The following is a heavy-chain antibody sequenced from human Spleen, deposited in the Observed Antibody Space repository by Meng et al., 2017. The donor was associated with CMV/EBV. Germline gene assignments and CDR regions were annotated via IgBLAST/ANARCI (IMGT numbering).Heavy chain of an antibody. V-gene: IGHV4-59*01. J-gene: IGHJ4*02. CDR1: GGSISSYY. D-gene: IGHD1-14*01. CDR2: IYYSGNT. CDR3: ARATSHHYYFDF. Sequence: SETLSLTCIVSGGSISSYYRSWIRQPPGKGLEWIGYIYYSGNTNYNPSLKSRVTISVDTSKNQFSLKMSSVTAADTAVYYCARATSHHYYFDFRGQGTLVTVSS.